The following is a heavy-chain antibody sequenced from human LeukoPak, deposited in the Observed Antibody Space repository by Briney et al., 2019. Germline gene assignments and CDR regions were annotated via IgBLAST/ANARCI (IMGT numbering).Heavy chain of an antibody. CDR2: ISAGGGST. CDR3: AKGTTWAFDV. CDR1: GFTFSSFA. V-gene: IGHV3-23*01. J-gene: IGHJ3*01. Sequence: GGSLRLSCAASGFTFSSFAMSWVRQAPGRGLEWVSYISAGGGSTYYADSVQGRFTISRDNSKNTLFLQMNSLRADDTAVYYCAKGTTWAFDVWGQGTMVTVSS. D-gene: IGHD1-14*01.